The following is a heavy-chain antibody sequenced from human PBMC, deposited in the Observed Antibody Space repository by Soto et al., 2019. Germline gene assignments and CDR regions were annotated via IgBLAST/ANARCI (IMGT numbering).Heavy chain of an antibody. J-gene: IGHJ4*02. CDR2: IYYSGST. CDR3: ARSVNSWYGYFDY. Sequence: QVQLQESGPGLVKPSETLSLTCTVSGGSISSYYWSWIRQPPGKGLEWIGYIYYSGSTNYNPSLKSRVTRSVDPAKNQSSLKVSSVTAADTAVYYCARSVNSWYGYFDYWGQGTLVTVSS. D-gene: IGHD6-13*01. V-gene: IGHV4-59*08. CDR1: GGSISSYY.